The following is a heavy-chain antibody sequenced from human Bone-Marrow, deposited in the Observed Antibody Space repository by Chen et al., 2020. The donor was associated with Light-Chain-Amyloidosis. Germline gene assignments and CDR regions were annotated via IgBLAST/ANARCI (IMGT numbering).Heavy chain of an antibody. D-gene: IGHD2-2*01. CDR3: AKGTTFDY. V-gene: IGHV3-30*18. J-gene: IGHJ4*02. CDR2: ISYDGSNK. CDR1: GFTFSSYG. Sequence: QVQLVESGGGVVQPGRSLRLSCAASGFTFSSYGMHWVRQAPGKGLEWVAVISYDGSNKYYADSVKGRFAISRDNSKNTLYLQMNSLRAEDTAVYYCAKGTTFDYLGQGTLVTVSS.